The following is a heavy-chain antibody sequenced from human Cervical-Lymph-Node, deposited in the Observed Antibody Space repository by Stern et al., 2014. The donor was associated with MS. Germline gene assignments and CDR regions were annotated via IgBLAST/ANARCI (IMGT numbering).Heavy chain of an antibody. V-gene: IGHV1-69*01. D-gene: IGHD2-21*02. CDR1: GGAFNTYP. Sequence: QVQLVQSGAEVKKPGSSVKVSCKASGGAFNTYPINWVRQARGRALAWMGGIIPIFGTPNYAQRFKGRVTIGADEATTTAYMELSSLTYEDTAVYYCATPVSVTVGAMDVWGQGTAVTVSS. J-gene: IGHJ6*02. CDR3: ATPVSVTVGAMDV. CDR2: IIPIFGTP.